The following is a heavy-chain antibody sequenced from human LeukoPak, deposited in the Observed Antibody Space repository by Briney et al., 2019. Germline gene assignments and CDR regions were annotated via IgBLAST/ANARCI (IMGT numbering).Heavy chain of an antibody. Sequence: ASVKVPCKASGYTFTGYYMHWVRQAPGQGREWMGWINPNSGGTNYAQKFQGRVTMTRDTSISTAYMELSRLRSDDTAVYYCARPPVDTDIYGYWGQGTLVTVSS. J-gene: IGHJ4*02. CDR3: ARPPVDTDIYGY. D-gene: IGHD5-18*01. CDR1: GYTFTGYY. CDR2: INPNSGGT. V-gene: IGHV1-2*02.